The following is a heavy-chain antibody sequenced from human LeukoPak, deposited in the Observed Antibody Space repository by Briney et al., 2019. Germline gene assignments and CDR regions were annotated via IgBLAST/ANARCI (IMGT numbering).Heavy chain of an antibody. Sequence: SETLSLTCTVSGGSISSYYWSWIRQPPGKGLEWIGYIYYSGSTNYNPSLKSRVTMSVGTSKNQFSLKLSSVTAADTAVYYCARKPIVNSAWYYFDYWGQGTLVTVSS. V-gene: IGHV4-59*12. D-gene: IGHD3-22*01. CDR1: GGSISSYY. J-gene: IGHJ4*02. CDR2: IYYSGST. CDR3: ARKPIVNSAWYYFDY.